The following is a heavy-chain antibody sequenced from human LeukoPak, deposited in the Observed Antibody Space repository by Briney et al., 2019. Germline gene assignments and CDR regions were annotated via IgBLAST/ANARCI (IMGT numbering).Heavy chain of an antibody. Sequence: SETLSLTCTVSGDSINGDYWSWIRQSPGKGLEWIGYFHHTAGTRYNPSLQSRVTISIDTSRNHFSLKLNSLSAADTAVYFCARLLDYDSSGDADTFDIWGQWTMVTVSS. D-gene: IGHD3-22*01. J-gene: IGHJ3*02. CDR3: ARLLDYDSSGDADTFDI. V-gene: IGHV4-59*08. CDR2: FHHTAGT. CDR1: GDSINGDY.